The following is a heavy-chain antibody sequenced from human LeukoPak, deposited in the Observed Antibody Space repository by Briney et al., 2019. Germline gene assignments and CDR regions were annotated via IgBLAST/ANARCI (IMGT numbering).Heavy chain of an antibody. Sequence: GGSLRLSCTASGFTFSSYWMSWVRQAPGKGLEWVANMNLDGSEKYYVNSVKGRFTISRDSAKSSLFLQINSLRAEDTAVYYCARDARVVLDYWGLGTLVTVSS. CDR1: GFTFSSYW. CDR3: ARDARVVLDY. V-gene: IGHV3-7*01. J-gene: IGHJ4*02. CDR2: MNLDGSEK. D-gene: IGHD3-3*02.